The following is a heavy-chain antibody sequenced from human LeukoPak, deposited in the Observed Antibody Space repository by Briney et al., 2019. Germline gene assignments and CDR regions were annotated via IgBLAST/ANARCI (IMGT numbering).Heavy chain of an antibody. CDR1: GGSISSYY. V-gene: IGHV4-59*01. CDR2: IYYSGST. J-gene: IGHJ4*02. D-gene: IGHD6-19*01. CDR3: ARAIAVAGPFDY. Sequence: SETLSLTCTVSGGSISSYYWSWIRQPPGKGLEWIGYIYYSGSTNYNPSLKSRVTISVDTSKNQFSLKLSSVTAADTAVYYCARAIAVAGPFDYWGQGALVTVSS.